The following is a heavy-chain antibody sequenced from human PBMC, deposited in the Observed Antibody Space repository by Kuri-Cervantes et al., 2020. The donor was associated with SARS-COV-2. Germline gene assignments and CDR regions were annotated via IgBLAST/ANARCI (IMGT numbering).Heavy chain of an antibody. CDR3: ARRQPTVFGAADWFDP. D-gene: IGHD3-3*01. J-gene: IGHJ5*02. V-gene: IGHV4-39*01. Sequence: SETLSLTCTVSGGSISSSDYYWDWIRQPPGKGLEWIGSIYYSGSTYNNPSLKSRVTISADTSKNQFSLRLRSVTAADTAVYYCARRQPTVFGAADWFDPWGRGTPVTVSS. CDR2: IYYSGST. CDR1: GGSISSSDYY.